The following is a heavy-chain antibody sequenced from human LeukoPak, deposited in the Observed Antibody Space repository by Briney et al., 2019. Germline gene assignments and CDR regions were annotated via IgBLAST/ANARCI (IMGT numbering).Heavy chain of an antibody. V-gene: IGHV1-8*03. CDR3: ARVAAALGFDP. J-gene: IGHJ5*02. CDR1: GYTFTSYD. Sequence: ASVTVSCKASGYTFTSYDINWVRQATGQGLEWMGWMNPNSGNTGYAQKFQGRVTITRNTSISTAYMELSSLRSEDTAVYYCARVAAALGFDPWGQGTLVTVSS. CDR2: MNPNSGNT. D-gene: IGHD6-13*01.